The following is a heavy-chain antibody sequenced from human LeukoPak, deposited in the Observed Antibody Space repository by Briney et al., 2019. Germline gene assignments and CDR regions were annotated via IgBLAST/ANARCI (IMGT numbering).Heavy chain of an antibody. CDR1: GYSFTSYW. CDR3: ARQEYCSGASCYTWFDP. V-gene: IGHV5-51*01. Sequence: GESLKISCKGSGYSFTSYWIAWVRQMPGKGLEWMGIIYPADSDIRYSPSFQGQVTISADKSISIAYLQWNSLKASDTAMYYCARQEYCSGASCYTWFDPWGQGTLVTVSS. CDR2: IYPADSDI. J-gene: IGHJ5*02. D-gene: IGHD2-15*01.